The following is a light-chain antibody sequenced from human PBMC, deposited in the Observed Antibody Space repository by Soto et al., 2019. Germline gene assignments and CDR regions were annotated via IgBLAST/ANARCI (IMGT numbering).Light chain of an antibody. CDR3: CSYAGSSTL. Sequence: QSALTQPASVSGSPGQSITISCTGTSSDVGGYNHVSWYQQHPGKAPKLIIYEGSKRPSGVSNRFSGSKSGNTASLTISGLQAENEADYYCCSYAGSSTLFGGGTKLTVL. J-gene: IGLJ3*02. CDR2: EGS. V-gene: IGLV2-23*01. CDR1: SSDVGGYNH.